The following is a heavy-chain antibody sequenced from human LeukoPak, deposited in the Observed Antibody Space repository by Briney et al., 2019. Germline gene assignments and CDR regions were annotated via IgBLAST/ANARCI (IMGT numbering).Heavy chain of an antibody. CDR1: GFTFSSYS. CDR3: AREEIYYDSSGYHLDWYFDL. Sequence: GGSLRLSCAASGFTFSSYSMNWVRQAPGKGLEWVSSISSSSIYIYYADSVKGRFTISRDNARNSLYLQMNSLRAEDTAVYYCAREEIYYDSSGYHLDWYFDLWGRGTLVTVSS. J-gene: IGHJ2*01. CDR2: ISSSSIYI. D-gene: IGHD3-22*01. V-gene: IGHV3-21*04.